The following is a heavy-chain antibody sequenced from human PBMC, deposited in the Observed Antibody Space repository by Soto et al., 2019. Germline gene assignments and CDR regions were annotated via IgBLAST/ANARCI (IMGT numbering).Heavy chain of an antibody. CDR3: TTSNWNDVGYGMDV. J-gene: IGHJ6*02. Sequence: GGSLRLSCAASGFTFSNAWMNWVRQAPGKGLEWVGRIKSKTDGGTTDYAAPVKGRFTISRDDSKNTLYLQMNSLKTEDTAVYYCTTSNWNDVGYGMDVWGQGTTVTVSS. V-gene: IGHV3-15*07. D-gene: IGHD1-1*01. CDR1: GFTFSNAW. CDR2: IKSKTDGGTT.